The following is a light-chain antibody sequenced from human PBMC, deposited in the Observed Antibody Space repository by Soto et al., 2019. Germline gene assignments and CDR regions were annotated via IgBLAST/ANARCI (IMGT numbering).Light chain of an antibody. CDR3: CSYAGTYTYV. CDR2: DVT. V-gene: IGLV2-11*01. J-gene: IGLJ1*01. CDR1: SSVVGGHNS. Sequence: QSSLTQPRSVSGSPGQSVAISCTGTSSVVGGHNSVSWYQQHPGKAPKLMIYDVTKRPSGVPDRFSGSKSGNTASLTISGLRPEDETDYYCCSYAGTYTYVFGTGTKVTVL.